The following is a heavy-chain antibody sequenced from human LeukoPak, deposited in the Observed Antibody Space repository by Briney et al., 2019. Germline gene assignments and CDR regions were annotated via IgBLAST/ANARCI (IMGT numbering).Heavy chain of an antibody. CDR1: GFTFSSYA. D-gene: IGHD6-19*01. V-gene: IGHV3-23*01. CDR2: ISGSGGNI. J-gene: IGHJ4*02. Sequence: PGGSLRLSCAASGFTFSSYAISWVRQAPGKGLEWVSGISGSGGNIYYADSVKGRFTISRDNAKNSLYLQMNSLRAEDTAVYYCARDLDGGSWLVGLSGDYWGQGTLVTVSS. CDR3: ARDLDGGSWLVGLSGDY.